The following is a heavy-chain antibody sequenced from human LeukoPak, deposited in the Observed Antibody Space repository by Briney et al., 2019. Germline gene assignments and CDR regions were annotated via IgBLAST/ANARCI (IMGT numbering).Heavy chain of an antibody. CDR2: INPSGGST. D-gene: IGHD5/OR15-5a*01. Sequence: ASVKVSCKASGYIFTRYYLHWVPQAPGQGLEWMGIINPSGGSTSYVQKFQGRVTMTRDTSTSTVYMELSNLRSEDTAVYYCARAGLSKGGFDYWGQGTLVTISS. V-gene: IGHV1-46*03. J-gene: IGHJ4*02. CDR3: ARAGLSKGGFDY. CDR1: GYIFTRYY.